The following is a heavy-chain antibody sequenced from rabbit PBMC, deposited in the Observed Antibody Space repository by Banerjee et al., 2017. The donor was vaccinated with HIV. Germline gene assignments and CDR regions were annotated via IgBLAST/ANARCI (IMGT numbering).Heavy chain of an antibody. Sequence: QSLEESGGDLVKPGASLTLTCTASEFSFSSGYDMCWVRQAPGKGLEWIGCIVTSSSGGTYYASWAKGRFTISKTSSTTVTLQMTSLTAADTATYFCARDGLYYGMDLWGQGTLVTVS. CDR3: ARDGLYYGMDL. J-gene: IGHJ6*01. CDR1: EFSFSSGYD. V-gene: IGHV1S40*01. CDR2: IVTSSSGGT.